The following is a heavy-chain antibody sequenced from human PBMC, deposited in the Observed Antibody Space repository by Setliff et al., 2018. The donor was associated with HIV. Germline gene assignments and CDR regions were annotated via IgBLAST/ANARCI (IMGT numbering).Heavy chain of an antibody. CDR3: ARLQSFGWFFDY. V-gene: IGHV4-61*02. CDR2: VYTNGNT. D-gene: IGHD2-15*01. Sequence: TSETLSLTCTVSGGSIRSGSYYWSWIRQPAGKGLEWIGRVYTNGNTNYNPSLKSQVTIAVDTSKNQFSLKLTSVTAADTAVYYCARLQSFGWFFDYWGQGIPVTVSS. CDR1: GGSIRSGSYY. J-gene: IGHJ4*02.